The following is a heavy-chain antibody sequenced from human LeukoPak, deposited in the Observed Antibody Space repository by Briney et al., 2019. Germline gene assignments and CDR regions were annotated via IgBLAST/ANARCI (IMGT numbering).Heavy chain of an antibody. CDR1: GYTFTSYY. CDR3: ARSDSGSLTPLAFDI. D-gene: IGHD1-26*01. J-gene: IGHJ3*02. Sequence: ASVKVSCKASGYTFTSYYMHWVRQAPGQGLEWMGIINPSGGSTSYAQKFQGRVTMTRDMSTSTVYMELSSLRSEDTAVYYCARSDSGSLTPLAFDIWGQGTMVTVSS. CDR2: INPSGGST. V-gene: IGHV1-46*01.